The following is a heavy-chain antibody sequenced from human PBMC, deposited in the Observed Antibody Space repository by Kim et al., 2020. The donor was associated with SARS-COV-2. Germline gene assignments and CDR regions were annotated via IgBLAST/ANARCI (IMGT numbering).Heavy chain of an antibody. J-gene: IGHJ4*02. Sequence: NPALKSRVTISVDTSKYQFSLKLSSVTAADTAVYYCARLEYSSSWYYFDYWGQGTLVTVSS. D-gene: IGHD6-13*01. CDR3: ARLEYSSSWYYFDY. V-gene: IGHV4-39*01.